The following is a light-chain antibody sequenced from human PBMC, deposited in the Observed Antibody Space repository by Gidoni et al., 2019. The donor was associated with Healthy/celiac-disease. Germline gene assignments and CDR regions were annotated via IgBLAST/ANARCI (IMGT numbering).Light chain of an antibody. CDR3: QAWDSSTDYV. CDR2: QDS. CDR1: KLGDKY. V-gene: IGLV3-1*01. J-gene: IGLJ1*01. Sequence: SYALTQPPSVSVSQGQTAIITCTGDKLGDKYACWYQQKPGQSPVLVIYQDSKRPSGIPERFSGSNSGNTATLTISGTQAMDEADYYCQAWDSSTDYVFGTGTKVTVL.